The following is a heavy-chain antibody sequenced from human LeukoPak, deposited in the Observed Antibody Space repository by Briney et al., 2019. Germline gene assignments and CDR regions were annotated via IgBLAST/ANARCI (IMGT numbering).Heavy chain of an antibody. Sequence: SVKVSCKASGGTFSSYAISWVRQAPGQGLEWMGGIIPILGTANYAQKFQGRVTITTDESTSTAYMELSSLRSEDTAVYYCARGPFWSGYSSANRWGQGTLVTVSS. CDR1: GGTFSSYA. CDR3: ARGPFWSGYSSANR. V-gene: IGHV1-69*05. CDR2: IIPILGTA. J-gene: IGHJ4*02. D-gene: IGHD3-3*01.